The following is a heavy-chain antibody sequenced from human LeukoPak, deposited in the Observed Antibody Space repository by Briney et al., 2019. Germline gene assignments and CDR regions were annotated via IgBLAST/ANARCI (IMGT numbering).Heavy chain of an antibody. CDR2: IYFDDTT. D-gene: IGHD5-18*01. CDR1: GLSVSINY. J-gene: IGHJ6*02. V-gene: IGHV3-66*01. CDR3: ARENVETALHRGLYYYYYHGLDV. Sequence: PGGSLRLSCAASGLSVSINYMSWVRQAPGKGLEWVSVIYFDDTTYYADSVKGRFTISRDDSKKTVYLQMNTVRAEDTAVYYCARENVETALHRGLYYYYYHGLDVWGQGTTVTV.